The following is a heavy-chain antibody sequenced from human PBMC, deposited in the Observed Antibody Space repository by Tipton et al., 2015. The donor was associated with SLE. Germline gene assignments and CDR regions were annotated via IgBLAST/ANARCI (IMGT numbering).Heavy chain of an antibody. J-gene: IGHJ6*03. V-gene: IGHV4-59*01. CDR3: ARVGGKLGTYYYYYMDV. D-gene: IGHD1-26*01. Sequence: TLSLTCTVSGGSISSYYWSWIRQPPGKGLEWIGYIYYSGSTNYNPSLKSRVTISVDTSKNQFSPKLSSVTAADTAVYYCARVGGKLGTYYYYYMDVWGKGDTVTVSS. CDR1: GGSISSYY. CDR2: IYYSGST.